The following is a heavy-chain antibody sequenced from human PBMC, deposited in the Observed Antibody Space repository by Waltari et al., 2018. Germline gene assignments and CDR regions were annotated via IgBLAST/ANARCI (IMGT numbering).Heavy chain of an antibody. Sequence: VQLVKSGAEVEKPGESLKISCKGSGYSFTSYWIGRDVQLPGKGLEWMGIIYPGDSDTRYSPSFQCQVTISADKSIITAYLQWSSLKASDTAMYYCARHKSEYNWNYHFQHWGQGTLVTVSS. CDR2: IYPGDSDT. V-gene: IGHV5-51*01. D-gene: IGHD1-7*01. CDR3: ARHKSEYNWNYHFQH. CDR1: GYSFTSYW. J-gene: IGHJ1*01.